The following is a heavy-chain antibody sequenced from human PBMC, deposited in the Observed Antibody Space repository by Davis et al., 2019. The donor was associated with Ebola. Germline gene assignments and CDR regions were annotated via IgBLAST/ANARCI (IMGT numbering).Heavy chain of an antibody. CDR1: GFTFSSYS. Sequence: GGFLRLSCAASGFTFSSYSMNWVRQAPGKGLAWVSYISSSSSTIYYADSVKGRFTISRDNAKNSLYLQMNSLRDEDTAVYYCARDQTPYSGYDGTVDYWGQGTLVTVSS. D-gene: IGHD5-12*01. J-gene: IGHJ4*02. CDR3: ARDQTPYSGYDGTVDY. CDR2: ISSSSSTI. V-gene: IGHV3-48*02.